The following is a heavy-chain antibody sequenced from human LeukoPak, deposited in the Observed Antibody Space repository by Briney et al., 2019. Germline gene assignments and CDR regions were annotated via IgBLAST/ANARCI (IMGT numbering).Heavy chain of an antibody. CDR2: IYYSGST. V-gene: IGHV4-59*08. CDR3: ASSISGRKKSSSGWYAHDYYFDY. J-gene: IGHJ4*02. D-gene: IGHD6-19*01. Sequence: SETLSLTCTVSGGSISSYYWSWIRQPPGKGLEWIGYIYYSGSTNYNPSLKSRVTISVDTSKNQFSLKLSSVTAADTAVYYCASSISGRKKSSSGWYAHDYYFDYWGRGTLVTVSS. CDR1: GGSISSYY.